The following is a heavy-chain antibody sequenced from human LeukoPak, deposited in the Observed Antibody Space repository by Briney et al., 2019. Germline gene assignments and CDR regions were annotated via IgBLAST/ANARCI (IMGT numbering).Heavy chain of an antibody. D-gene: IGHD3-10*02. V-gene: IGHV3-21*01. J-gene: IGHJ6*03. CDR1: GFTFSNYS. Sequence: PGGSLRLSCAASGFTFSNYSMNWVRQAPGKGLDWVSSISSSSSYIYYADSVKGRFTISRDNSKNSLYMQMNSLRAEDTAVYYCAELGITMIGGVWGKGTTVTIS. CDR3: AELGITMIGGV. CDR2: ISSSSSYI.